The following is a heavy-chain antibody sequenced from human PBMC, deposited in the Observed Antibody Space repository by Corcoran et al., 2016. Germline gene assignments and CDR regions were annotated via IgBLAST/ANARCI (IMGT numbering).Heavy chain of an antibody. J-gene: IGHJ4*02. CDR2: IKQDGSEK. D-gene: IGHD1-26*01. CDR1: GFTFSSYW. V-gene: IGHV3-7*03. Sequence: EVQLVESGGGLVQPGGSLRLYCAASGFTFSSYWMSWVRQAPGKGLEWVANIKQDGSEKYYVDSVKGRFTISRDNAKNSLYLQMNSLRAEDTAVYYCARAEWEPNTPFDYWGQGTLVTVSS. CDR3: ARAEWEPNTPFDY.